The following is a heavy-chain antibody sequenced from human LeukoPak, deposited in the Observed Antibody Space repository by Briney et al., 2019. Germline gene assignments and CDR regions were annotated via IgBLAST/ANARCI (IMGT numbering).Heavy chain of an antibody. CDR3: AKEQGWFGECSTY. Sequence: PGGSLRLSCAASGFTFSSYAMSWVRQAPGKGLEWVSAIGGNGGSTYYAESVKGRFTISRDNSKNTLCLQMDSLRADDTALYYCAKEQGWFGECSTYWGQGTLVTVSS. V-gene: IGHV3-23*01. CDR2: IGGNGGST. D-gene: IGHD3-10*01. J-gene: IGHJ4*02. CDR1: GFTFSSYA.